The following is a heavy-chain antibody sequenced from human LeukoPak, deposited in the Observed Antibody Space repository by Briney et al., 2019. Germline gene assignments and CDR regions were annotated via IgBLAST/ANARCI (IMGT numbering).Heavy chain of an antibody. J-gene: IGHJ4*02. CDR1: GFIVSSSY. V-gene: IGHV3-23*01. Sequence: GGSLRLSCAASGFIVSSSYMSWGRQTPGKGLEWVSAISGSGGSTYYADSVEGRFTISRDNSKNTLYLQMNSLRAEDTAVYYCAKGFLAAAGTFDYWGQGTLVTVSS. CDR3: AKGFLAAAGTFDY. D-gene: IGHD6-13*01. CDR2: ISGSGGST.